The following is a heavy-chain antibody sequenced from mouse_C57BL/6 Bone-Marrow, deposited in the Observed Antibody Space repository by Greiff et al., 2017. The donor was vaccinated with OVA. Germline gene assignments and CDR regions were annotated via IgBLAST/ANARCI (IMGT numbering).Heavy chain of an antibody. CDR2: IWWDDDK. V-gene: IGHV8-8*01. D-gene: IGHD1-1*01. CDR3: ARIGIYYYGSSQYYYAMDY. J-gene: IGHJ4*01. CDR1: GFSLSTFGMG. Sequence: QVTLKVSGPGILQPSQTLSLTCSFSGFSLSTFGMGVGWIRQPSGKGLEWLAHIWWDDDKYYNPALKSRLTISKDTSKNQVFLKIANVDTADTATYYCARIGIYYYGSSQYYYAMDYWGQGTSVTVSS.